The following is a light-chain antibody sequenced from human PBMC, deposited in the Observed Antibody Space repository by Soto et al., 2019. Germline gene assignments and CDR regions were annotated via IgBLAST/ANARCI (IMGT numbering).Light chain of an antibody. CDR3: HQYGTSQT. V-gene: IGKV3-20*01. CDR1: QSVTRNY. J-gene: IGKJ1*01. CDR2: GAS. Sequence: EMVLTQSPGTLSLSPGERATLSCRASQSVTRNYIAWYQQKPGQAPRLLIYGASSRATDIPDRFSGSGSGSDFSLTISRLEPEDFAVYYCHQYGTSQTFGQGTKVEVK.